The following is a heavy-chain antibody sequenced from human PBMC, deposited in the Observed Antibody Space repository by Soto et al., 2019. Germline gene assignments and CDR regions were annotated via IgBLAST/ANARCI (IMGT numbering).Heavy chain of an antibody. CDR3: AKGPGYSFGYSVYYYYYGMDV. CDR2: VNHSGST. CDR1: GGSLSGIY. Sequence: PSETLSLTCFVYGGSLSGIYWTWVRQPPGKGLEWIGEVNHSGSTNYSPSLESRITISLDTSNNQFSLKLSSVTAADTAVYYCAKGPGYSFGYSVYYYYYGMDVWGQGTTVTVSS. V-gene: IGHV4-34*01. J-gene: IGHJ6*02. D-gene: IGHD5-18*01.